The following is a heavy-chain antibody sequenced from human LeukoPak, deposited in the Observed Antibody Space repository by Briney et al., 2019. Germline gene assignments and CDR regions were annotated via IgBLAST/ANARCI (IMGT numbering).Heavy chain of an antibody. CDR3: ASARHGDYVWDY. V-gene: IGHV5-51*01. Sequence: GESLKISCKGSGYSFTYWIGWVRQMPGKGLEWMGIIYSGDSHTKYSPSFQGRVTISADKSISTAYLQWSSLEASDAAMYYCASARHGDYVWDYWGQGTLVTVSS. CDR1: GYSFTYW. CDR2: IYSGDSHT. D-gene: IGHD4-17*01. J-gene: IGHJ4*02.